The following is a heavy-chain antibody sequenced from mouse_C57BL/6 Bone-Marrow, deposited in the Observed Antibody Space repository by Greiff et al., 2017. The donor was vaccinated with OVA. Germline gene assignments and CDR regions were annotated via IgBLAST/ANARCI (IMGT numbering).Heavy chain of an antibody. J-gene: IGHJ2*01. CDR3: ARYGAAYYFDY. Sequence: EVKLMESGGGLVQPGGSLSLSCAASGFTFTDYYMSWVRQPPGQALEWLGFIRNKANGYTTEYSASVKGRFTISRDNSQSILYLQMNALRAEDSATYYCARYGAAYYFDYWGQGTTLTVSS. CDR2: IRNKANGYTT. D-gene: IGHD3-3*01. CDR1: GFTFTDYY. V-gene: IGHV7-3*01.